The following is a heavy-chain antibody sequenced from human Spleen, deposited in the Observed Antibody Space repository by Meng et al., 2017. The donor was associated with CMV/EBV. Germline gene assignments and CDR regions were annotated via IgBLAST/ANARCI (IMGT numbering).Heavy chain of an antibody. V-gene: IGHV1-2*02. CDR2: INPNSGGT. J-gene: IGHJ6*02. CDR1: GGTFTGYY. D-gene: IGHD1-26*01. Sequence: ASVKVSCKASGGTFTGYYMHWVRQAPGQGLEWMGWINPNSGGTNYAQKLQGRVTMTRDTSISTAYMELSRLRSDDTAVYYCARDLGSSGSYQPWYYYYGMDVWGQGTTVTVSS. CDR3: ARDLGSSGSYQPWYYYYGMDV.